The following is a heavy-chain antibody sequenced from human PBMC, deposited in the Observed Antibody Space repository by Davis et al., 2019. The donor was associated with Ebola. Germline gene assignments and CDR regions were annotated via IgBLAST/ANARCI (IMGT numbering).Heavy chain of an antibody. D-gene: IGHD5-18*01. J-gene: IGHJ4*02. CDR3: AKGETALDY. Sequence: GESLKISCAASGFTFSSYGMHWVRQAPGKGLEWVAVIWYDGSNKYYADSVKGRFTISRDNSKNTLYLQMNSLRAEDTAVYYCAKGETALDYWGQGTLVTVSS. CDR1: GFTFSSYG. V-gene: IGHV3-33*06. CDR2: IWYDGSNK.